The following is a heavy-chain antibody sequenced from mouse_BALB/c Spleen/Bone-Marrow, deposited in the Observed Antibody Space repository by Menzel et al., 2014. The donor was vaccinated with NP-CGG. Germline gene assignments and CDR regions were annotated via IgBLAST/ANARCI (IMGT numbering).Heavy chain of an antibody. CDR2: IYPGDFNT. CDR3: ARKSQWAYDAMNC. J-gene: IGHJ4*01. Sequence: LVESGPELVKPGASVRISCKASGYTFTSFYIYWVRQRPGQGLEWIGWIYPGDFNTKYNEKFKGKATLTADKSSSTASMQLSSLTSEDSAVYFCARKSQWAYDAMNCWGQGISVTVSS. V-gene: IGHV1S56*01. D-gene: IGHD6-5*01. CDR1: GYTFTSFY.